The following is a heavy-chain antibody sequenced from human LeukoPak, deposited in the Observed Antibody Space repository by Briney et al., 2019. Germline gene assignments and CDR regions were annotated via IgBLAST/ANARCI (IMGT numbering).Heavy chain of an antibody. D-gene: IGHD2-15*01. Sequence: ASVKVSCKASGYTFTGYYMHWVRQAPGQGLEWMGWINPNSGGTNYAQKFQGRVTITADKSTSTAYMELSSLRSEDTAVYYCANYCSGGSCYFDYWGQGTLVTVSS. CDR2: INPNSGGT. V-gene: IGHV1-2*02. CDR1: GYTFTGYY. CDR3: ANYCSGGSCYFDY. J-gene: IGHJ4*02.